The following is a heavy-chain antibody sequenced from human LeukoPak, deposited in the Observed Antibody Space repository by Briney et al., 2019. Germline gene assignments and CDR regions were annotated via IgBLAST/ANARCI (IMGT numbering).Heavy chain of an antibody. Sequence: GASVKVSCKASGYTFTGYYMHWVRQAPGQGLEWVGWINPNSGGTNYAQKFHGRVTITRDTSISTTYMELSRLRSDDTALYYCARLVSSWGSYRQADYWGPGNPGHRLL. CDR3: ARLVSSWGSYRQADY. J-gene: IGHJ4*02. V-gene: IGHV1-2*02. CDR2: INPNSGGT. D-gene: IGHD3-16*02. CDR1: GYTFTGYY.